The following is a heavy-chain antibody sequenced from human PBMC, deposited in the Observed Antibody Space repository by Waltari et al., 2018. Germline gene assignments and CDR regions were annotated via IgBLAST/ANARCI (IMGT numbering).Heavy chain of an antibody. CDR1: GDSLSHTDC. D-gene: IGHD1-26*01. J-gene: IGHJ4*02. Sequence: QLQLQESGPGLVKPSGTLSLTCDVSGDSLSHTDCWSWVRQSPQRGLEWVGQVRGDGKSNYNPSFASRVTISLDTSKNQFSLNLNFATAADTAMYYCARDRGRGLYLDTWGPGTPVTVSP. CDR3: ARDRGRGLYLDT. V-gene: IGHV4-4*02. CDR2: VRGDGKS.